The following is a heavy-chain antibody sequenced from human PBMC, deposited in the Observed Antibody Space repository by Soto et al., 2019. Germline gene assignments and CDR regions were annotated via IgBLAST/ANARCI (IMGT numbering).Heavy chain of an antibody. V-gene: IGHV3-23*01. CDR1: GFTFKTYA. D-gene: IGHD2-15*01. Sequence: GGSLRLSCAASGFTFKTYAMSWVRQAPGKGLEWVAGMNGSGGNIFYADSVKGRFTISRDNFNNMLFLQMDSLRVEDTARYFCAKDEPYCTGGSCYSAWHNRFDPCGQ. J-gene: IGHJ5*02. CDR3: AKDEPYCTGGSCYSAWHNRFDP. CDR2: MNGSGGNI.